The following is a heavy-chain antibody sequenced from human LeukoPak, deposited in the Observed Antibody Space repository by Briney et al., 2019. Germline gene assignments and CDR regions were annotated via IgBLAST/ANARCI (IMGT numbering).Heavy chain of an antibody. D-gene: IGHD5-18*01. J-gene: IGHJ4*02. CDR2: IYTSGST. CDR3: ARGGYSEFDY. CDR1: GGSISSGSYY. Sequence: SQTLSLTCTVSGGSISSGSYYWSWIRQPAGKGLEWIGRIYTSGSTSYNPSLKSRVTISVDTSKNQFSLKLSSVTAADTAVYYCARGGYSEFDYWGQGTLVTVSS. V-gene: IGHV4-61*02.